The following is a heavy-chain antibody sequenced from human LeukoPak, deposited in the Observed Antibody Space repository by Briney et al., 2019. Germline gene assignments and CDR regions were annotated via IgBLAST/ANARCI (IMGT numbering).Heavy chain of an antibody. CDR2: ISYDGSNK. V-gene: IGHV3-30*18. J-gene: IGHJ4*02. D-gene: IGHD2-21*01. Sequence: GRSLRLSRAASGFTFSSYGMHWVRQAPGKGLEWVAVISYDGSNKYYADSVKGRFTISRDNSKNTLYLQMNSLRAEDTAVYYCAKDLGGDQDYWGQGTLVTVSS. CDR1: GFTFSSYG. CDR3: AKDLGGDQDY.